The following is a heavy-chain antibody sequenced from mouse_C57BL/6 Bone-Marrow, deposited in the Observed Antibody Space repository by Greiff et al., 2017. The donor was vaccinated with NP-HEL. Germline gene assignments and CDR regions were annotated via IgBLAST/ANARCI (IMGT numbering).Heavy chain of an antibody. D-gene: IGHD1-1*01. CDR2: INPNNGGT. CDR1: GYTFTDYY. J-gene: IGHJ2*01. Sequence: VQLQQSGPELVKPGASVKISCKASGYTFTDYYMNWVKQSHGKSLEWIGDINPNNGGTSYNQKFKGKATLTVDKSSSTAYMELRSLTSEDSAVYYCARLRSNFDYWGQGTTLTVSS. V-gene: IGHV1-26*01. CDR3: ARLRSNFDY.